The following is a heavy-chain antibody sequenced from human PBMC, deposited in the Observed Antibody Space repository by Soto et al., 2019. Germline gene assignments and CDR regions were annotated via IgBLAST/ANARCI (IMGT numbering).Heavy chain of an antibody. D-gene: IGHD6-13*01. J-gene: IGHJ5*01. Sequence: QVQLQASGPGLVKPSQTLSLTCTVSGGSISSGAYYWSCLRQHPGKGLEWIGYISYIVSTYYTPSLKSRVTISADTSKNQFSLKLNSVNAADTAIYYCARAALPEQLASWGQGILVTVSS. CDR3: ARAALPEQLAS. CDR2: ISYIVST. CDR1: GGSISSGAYY. V-gene: IGHV4-31*03.